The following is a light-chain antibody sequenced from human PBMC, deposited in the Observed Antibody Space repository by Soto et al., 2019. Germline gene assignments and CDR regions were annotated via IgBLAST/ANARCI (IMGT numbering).Light chain of an antibody. V-gene: IGKV3-11*01. Sequence: EIVLTQSPATLSLSPGERATLSCRASQSVSSYLAWYQQKPGQAPRLLIYDASNRATGIPARFSGSGSGTDFTLTISSLEPEDFAVYYCQQRSNWLLAFGQGTDWRL. J-gene: IGKJ5*01. CDR2: DAS. CDR1: QSVSSY. CDR3: QQRSNWLLA.